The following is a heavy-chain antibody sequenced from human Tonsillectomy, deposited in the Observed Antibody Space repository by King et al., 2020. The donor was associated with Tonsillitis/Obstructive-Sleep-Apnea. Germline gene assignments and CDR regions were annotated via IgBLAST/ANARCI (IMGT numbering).Heavy chain of an antibody. V-gene: IGHV3-9*01. CDR1: GFTFDDYA. CDR3: AKDMRGQQLGVFDH. CDR2: ISWNSGSI. D-gene: IGHD6-13*01. J-gene: IGHJ4*02. Sequence: VQLVESGGGLVQPGRSLRLSCAASGFTFDDYAMHWVRQAPGKGLEWVSGISWNSGSIGYADSVKGRFTISRDNAKNSLYLQMNSLRAEDTALYYCAKDMRGQQLGVFDHWGQGTLVTVSS.